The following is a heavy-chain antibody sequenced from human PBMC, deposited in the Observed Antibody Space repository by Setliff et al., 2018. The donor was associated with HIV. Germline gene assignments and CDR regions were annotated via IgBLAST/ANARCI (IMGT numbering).Heavy chain of an antibody. CDR3: AKGGFLEWSEYYYYYYYMDV. D-gene: IGHD3-3*01. CDR1: GFTFSSYA. V-gene: IGHV3-23*01. CDR2: ISGSGGST. J-gene: IGHJ6*03. Sequence: LRLSCAASGFTFSSYAMSWVRQAPGKGLEWVSAISGSGGSTYYADTVKGRFTISRDNSKNTLYLPINSLRAEDTAVYYCAKGGFLEWSEYYYYYYYMDVWGKGTTVTVSS.